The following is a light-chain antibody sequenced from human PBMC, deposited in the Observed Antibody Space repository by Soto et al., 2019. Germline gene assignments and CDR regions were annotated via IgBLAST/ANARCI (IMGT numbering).Light chain of an antibody. Sequence: EIVLTQSPGTLSLSPGEGATLSCRASQSVSSSYLAWYQQKPGQAPRLLIYGASTRATGIPARFSGSGSGTEFTLTISSLQSEDFGVYYCQQYNKWPITFGQGTRLEIK. CDR3: QQYNKWPIT. J-gene: IGKJ5*01. CDR2: GAS. V-gene: IGKV3-15*01. CDR1: QSVSSSY.